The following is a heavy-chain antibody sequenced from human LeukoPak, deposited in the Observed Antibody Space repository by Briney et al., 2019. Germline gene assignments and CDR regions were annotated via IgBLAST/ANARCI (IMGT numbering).Heavy chain of an antibody. V-gene: IGHV4-4*02. CDR3: ATQYGSGSYFFIYFDY. D-gene: IGHD3-10*01. CDR1: GFTFSTFAM. CDR2: IYHSGST. J-gene: IGHJ4*02. Sequence: GSLRLSCAASGFTFSTFAMIWVRQPPGKGLEWIGEIYHSGSTNYNPSLKSRVTISVDKSKNQFSLKLSSVTAADTAVYYCATQYGSGSYFFIYFDYWGQGTLVTVSS.